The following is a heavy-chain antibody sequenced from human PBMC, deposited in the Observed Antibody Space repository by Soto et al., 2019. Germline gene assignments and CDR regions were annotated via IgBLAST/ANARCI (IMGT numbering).Heavy chain of an antibody. Sequence: QPGGSLRLSCAASGFTFSSYGMHWVRQAPGKGLEWVAVIWYDGSNKYYADSVKGRFTISRDNSKNTLYLQMNSLRAEDTAVYYCARDGRYCGGDCHYYFDYWGQGTLVTVSS. CDR2: IWYDGSNK. V-gene: IGHV3-33*01. J-gene: IGHJ4*02. CDR3: ARDGRYCGGDCHYYFDY. CDR1: GFTFSSYG. D-gene: IGHD2-21*02.